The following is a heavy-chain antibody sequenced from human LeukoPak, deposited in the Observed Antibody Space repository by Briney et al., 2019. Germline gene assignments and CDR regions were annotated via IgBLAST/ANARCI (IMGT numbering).Heavy chain of an antibody. Sequence: ASVKVSCKASGYTFTDYYMHWVRQAPGQGFEWMGWINPNDGDTNYAQKFQGRVTMTRDTSISTAHMEVSRLRSDDTAVYYCARGNGWYYPWGQGTLVTVSS. CDR1: GYTFTDYY. V-gene: IGHV1-2*02. J-gene: IGHJ5*02. CDR2: INPNDGDT. CDR3: ARGNGWYYP. D-gene: IGHD2-8*01.